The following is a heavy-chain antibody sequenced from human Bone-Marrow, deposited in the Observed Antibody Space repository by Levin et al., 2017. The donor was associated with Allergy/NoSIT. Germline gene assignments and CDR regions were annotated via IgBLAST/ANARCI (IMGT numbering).Heavy chain of an antibody. CDR1: GFTFSSYA. Sequence: GESLKISCAASGFTFSSYAMSWVRQAPGKGLEWVSAISGSGGSTYYADSVKGRFTISRDNSKNTLYLQMNSLRAEDTAVYYCAKAMIVVVIKEPFDYWGQGTLVTVSS. V-gene: IGHV3-23*01. CDR2: ISGSGGST. D-gene: IGHD3-22*01. CDR3: AKAMIVVVIKEPFDY. J-gene: IGHJ4*02.